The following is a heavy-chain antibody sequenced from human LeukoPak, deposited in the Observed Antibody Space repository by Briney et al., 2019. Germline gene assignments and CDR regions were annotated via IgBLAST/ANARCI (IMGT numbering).Heavy chain of an antibody. D-gene: IGHD1-26*01. Sequence: ASVKVSCKASGYTFTNYGISWVRQAPGQGLEWMGWISAYNDNTNYAQKLQGRVTMTTDTSTSTAYMELRSLRSDDTAVYYCAREKVRWELPTNDAFDIWGQGTMVTVSS. CDR3: AREKVRWELPTNDAFDI. CDR2: ISAYNDNT. CDR1: GYTFTNYG. V-gene: IGHV1-18*01. J-gene: IGHJ3*02.